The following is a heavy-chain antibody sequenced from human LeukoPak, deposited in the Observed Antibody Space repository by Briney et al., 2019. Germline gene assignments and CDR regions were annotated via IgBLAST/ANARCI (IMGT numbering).Heavy chain of an antibody. V-gene: IGHV4-4*02. Sequence: SETLSLTCAVSGGSISSSNWWCWVRQPPGEGLEWIGEIYHSGSTNYTPSLKSRVTISVDKSKHQFSLKLSSVTAADTAVYYCARVTAVIPFDYWGQGTLVTVSS. CDR2: IYHSGST. J-gene: IGHJ4*02. D-gene: IGHD3-16*02. CDR3: ARVTAVIPFDY. CDR1: GGSISSSNW.